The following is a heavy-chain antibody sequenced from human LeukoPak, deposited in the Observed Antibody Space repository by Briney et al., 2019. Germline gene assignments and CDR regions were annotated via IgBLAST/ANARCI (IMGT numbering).Heavy chain of an antibody. Sequence: ASVKVSCKASGGTFSSYAISWVRQAPGQGLEWMGGIVPIFGTANYAQKFQGRVTITTDESTSTAYMELSSLRSEDTAVYYCARARSPSSGYLLRDHNWFDPWGQGTLVIVSS. CDR3: ARARSPSSGYLLRDHNWFDP. CDR2: IVPIFGTA. V-gene: IGHV1-69*05. J-gene: IGHJ5*02. D-gene: IGHD3-22*01. CDR1: GGTFSSYA.